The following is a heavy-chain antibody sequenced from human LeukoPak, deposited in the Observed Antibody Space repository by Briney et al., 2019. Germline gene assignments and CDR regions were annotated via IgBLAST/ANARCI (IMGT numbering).Heavy chain of an antibody. Sequence: ASVKVSCKASGYTFTNYGTSWVRQAPGQGLEWMGWISAYNGNTIYAQKLQGRVTMTTDTFTSTAYMELRSLKSDDTAVYYCSRDRKVTPFYYGMDVWGQGTTVTVSS. J-gene: IGHJ6*02. CDR2: ISAYNGNT. CDR1: GYTFTNYG. CDR3: SRDRKVTPFYYGMDV. V-gene: IGHV1-18*01. D-gene: IGHD3-10*01.